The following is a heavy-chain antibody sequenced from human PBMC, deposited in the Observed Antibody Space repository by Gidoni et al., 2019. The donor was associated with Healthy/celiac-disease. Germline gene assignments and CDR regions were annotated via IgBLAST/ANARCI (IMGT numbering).Heavy chain of an antibody. D-gene: IGHD6-19*01. CDR3: ARVLRKQWLVGWETGAFDI. CDR2: ISSSSSYI. Sequence: APGKGLEWVSSISSSSSYIYYADSVKGRFTISRDNAKNSLYLQMNSLRAEDTAVYYCARVLRKQWLVGWETGAFDIWGQGTMVTVSS. V-gene: IGHV3-21*01. J-gene: IGHJ3*02.